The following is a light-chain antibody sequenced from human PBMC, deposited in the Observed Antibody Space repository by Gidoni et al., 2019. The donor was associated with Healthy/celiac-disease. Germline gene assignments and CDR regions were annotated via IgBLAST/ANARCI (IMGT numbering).Light chain of an antibody. CDR3: AAWDDSLNGVV. J-gene: IGLJ2*01. CDR2: YDE. Sequence: QSGLTQPPPGSGALRQRVTISCSGSRSNIGNNAINWYKQLPGKAPNLLIYYDELLPSGVSDRFSGSKSGTSASLAISGLQSEDEADYYCAAWDDSLNGVVFGGGTKLTVL. CDR1: RSNIGNNA. V-gene: IGLV1-36*01.